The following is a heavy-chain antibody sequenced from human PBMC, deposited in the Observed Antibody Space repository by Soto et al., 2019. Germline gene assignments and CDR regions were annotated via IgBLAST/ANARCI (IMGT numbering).Heavy chain of an antibody. V-gene: IGHV3-23*01. CDR3: ARTESSGWSTRYGMDV. D-gene: IGHD6-19*01. CDR1: GFTFSSYA. J-gene: IGHJ6*02. Sequence: EVQLLESGGGLVQPGGSLRLSCAASGFTFSSYAMSWVRQAPGKGLEWVSAISGSGGSTYYADSVKGRFTISRDNSKNTLYLQMNSLRAEDTATFYCARTESSGWSTRYGMDVWGQGTTVTVSS. CDR2: ISGSGGST.